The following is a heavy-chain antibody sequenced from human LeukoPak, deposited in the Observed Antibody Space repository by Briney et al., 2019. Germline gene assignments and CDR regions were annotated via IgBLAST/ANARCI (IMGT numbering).Heavy chain of an antibody. D-gene: IGHD6-13*01. CDR2: ISSSSSYI. CDR1: GFTFSSYS. V-gene: IGHV3-21*01. CDR3: ARVTAAGNYYYYYMDV. J-gene: IGHJ6*03. Sequence: GGSLTLSCAASGFTFSSYSMNWVRQAPGKGLEWVSSISSSSSYIYYADSVKGRFTISRDNAKNSLYLQMNSLRAEDTAVYYCARVTAAGNYYYYYMDVWGKGTTVTVSS.